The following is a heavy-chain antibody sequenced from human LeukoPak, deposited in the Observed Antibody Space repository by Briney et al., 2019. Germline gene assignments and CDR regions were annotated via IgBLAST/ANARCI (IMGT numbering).Heavy chain of an antibody. V-gene: IGHV3-30*03. Sequence: GGSLRLSCAASGFTFSSYAMSWVRQAPGKGLEWVAVISYDGSNKYYADSVKGRFTISRDNSKNTLYLQMNSLRAEDTAVYYCAGEGVAFLRSRLFDYWGQGTLVTVSS. CDR1: GFTFSSYA. J-gene: IGHJ4*02. CDR2: ISYDGSNK. D-gene: IGHD3-3*01. CDR3: AGEGVAFLRSRLFDY.